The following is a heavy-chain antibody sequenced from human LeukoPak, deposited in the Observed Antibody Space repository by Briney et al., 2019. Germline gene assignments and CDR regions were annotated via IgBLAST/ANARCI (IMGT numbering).Heavy chain of an antibody. Sequence: PGRSLRLSCAASGFTFSSYGMHWVRQAPGKGLEWVAVIWYDGSNKYYADSVKGRFTISRDNSKNTLYLQMNSLRAEDTAMYYCTRAHGRITRDAYLDYWGQGTLVTVSS. J-gene: IGHJ4*02. CDR2: IWYDGSNK. CDR3: TRAHGRITRDAYLDY. V-gene: IGHV3-33*01. CDR1: GFTFSSYG. D-gene: IGHD3-10*01.